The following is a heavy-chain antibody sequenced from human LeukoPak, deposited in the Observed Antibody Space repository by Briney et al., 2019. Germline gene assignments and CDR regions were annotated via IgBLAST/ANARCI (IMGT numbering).Heavy chain of an antibody. CDR2: INPSGGST. CDR3: ARTTGELPPDY. CDR1: GYTFTSYY. Sequence: GASVKVSCKASGYTFTSYYMHWVRQAPGQGLEWMGIINPSGGSTSYAQKFQGRVTMTRDMSTSTVYMELSSLRSEDTAVYYCARTTGELPPDYWGQGTLVTVSS. V-gene: IGHV1-46*01. D-gene: IGHD1-26*01. J-gene: IGHJ4*02.